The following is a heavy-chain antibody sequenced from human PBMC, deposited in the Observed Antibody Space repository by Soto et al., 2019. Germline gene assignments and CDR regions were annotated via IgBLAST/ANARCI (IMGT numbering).Heavy chain of an antibody. V-gene: IGHV1-18*01. Sequence: ASVKVSCKASGYTFTSYGISWVRQAPGQGLEWMGWISAYNGNTNYAQKLQGRVTMTTDTSTSTAYMELRSLRSDDTAVYYCARAGYRAIVVVPAAMGGSDYYMDVWGKGTTVTVSS. CDR3: ARAGYRAIVVVPAAMGGSDYYMDV. J-gene: IGHJ6*03. CDR1: GYTFTSYG. CDR2: ISAYNGNT. D-gene: IGHD2-2*01.